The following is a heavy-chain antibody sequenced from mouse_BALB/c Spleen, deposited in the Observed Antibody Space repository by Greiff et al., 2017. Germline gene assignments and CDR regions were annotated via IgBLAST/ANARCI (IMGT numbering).Heavy chain of an antibody. V-gene: IGHV2-9*02. CDR3: ARGGGNHYYAMDY. Sequence: QVQLKESGPGLVAPSQSLSITCTVSGFSLTSYGVHWVRQPPGKGLEWLGVIWAGGSTNYNSALMSRLSISKDNSKSQVFLKMNSLQTDDTAMYYCARGGGNHYYAMDYWGQGTSVTVSS. J-gene: IGHJ4*01. CDR2: IWAGGST. D-gene: IGHD2-1*01. CDR1: GFSLTSYG.